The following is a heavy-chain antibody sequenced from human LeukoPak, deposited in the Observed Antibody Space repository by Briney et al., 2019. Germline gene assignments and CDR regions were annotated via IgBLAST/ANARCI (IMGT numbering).Heavy chain of an antibody. CDR3: ARDCSGGSCYEGDAFDI. Sequence: SETLSLTCAVSGGSISSSSYYWGWIRQPPGKGLEWIGSIYYSGSTYYNPSLKSRVTISVDTSKNQFSLKLSSVTAADTAVYYCARDCSGGSCYEGDAFDIWGQGTMVTVSS. CDR2: IYYSGST. J-gene: IGHJ3*02. D-gene: IGHD2-15*01. CDR1: GGSISSSSYY. V-gene: IGHV4-39*07.